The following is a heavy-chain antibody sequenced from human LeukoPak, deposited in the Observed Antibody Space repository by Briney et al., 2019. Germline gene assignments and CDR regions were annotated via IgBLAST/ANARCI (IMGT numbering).Heavy chain of an antibody. CDR2: INPNSGDT. CDR1: GYTFTGYY. J-gene: IGHJ4*02. Sequence: ASVKVSCKASGYTFTGYYMHWVRQAHGQGLEWMGWINPNSGDTNYTQKFQGRVTMTRDTSISTAYMELSRLRSDDTAVYYCASQQLPYNFDYWGQGTLVTVSS. D-gene: IGHD1-1*01. V-gene: IGHV1-2*02. CDR3: ASQQLPYNFDY.